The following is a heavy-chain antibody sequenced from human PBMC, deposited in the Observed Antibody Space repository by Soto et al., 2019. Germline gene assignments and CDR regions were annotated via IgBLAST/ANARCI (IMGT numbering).Heavy chain of an antibody. CDR3: ARERWEWGAFDS. Sequence: GGSLRLSCAASGFTFSSYEMNWDLQAPGKGLEWVSYISSSGSTIYYADSVKGRFTISRDNAKSSLYLQMNSLRAEDTAVYYCARERWEWGAFDSWGKGTMVTVSS. CDR2: ISSSGSTI. J-gene: IGHJ3*02. CDR1: GFTFSSYE. V-gene: IGHV3-48*03. D-gene: IGHD1-26*01.